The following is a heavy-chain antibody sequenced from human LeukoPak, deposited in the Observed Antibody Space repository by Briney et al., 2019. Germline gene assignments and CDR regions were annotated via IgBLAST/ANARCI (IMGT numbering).Heavy chain of an antibody. J-gene: IGHJ3*02. D-gene: IGHD3-10*01. CDR3: ARAIGVRGVIAGAFDI. CDR2: ISSSSSTI. CDR1: GFTFNSYN. Sequence: NPGGSLRLSCAASGFTFNSYNMNWVRQAPGKGLEWVSYISSSSSTIYYADSVKGRFTISRDSAKTSLFLQMNSLRAEDTAVYYCARAIGVRGVIAGAFDIWGQGTMVTVSS. V-gene: IGHV3-48*01.